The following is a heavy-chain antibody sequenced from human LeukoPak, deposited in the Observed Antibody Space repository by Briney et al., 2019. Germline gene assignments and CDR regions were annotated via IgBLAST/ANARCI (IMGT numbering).Heavy chain of an antibody. J-gene: IGHJ4*02. D-gene: IGHD3-22*01. Sequence: PGVSLRLSCAASGFTFSIYAMSSVRQAPGKGLEWVSSISSKGELTFYADSVKGRFTISRDNSESTLYLQMNILRAEETAIYYCTRDRPNYYGGDGHYYRRNGDYWGQGTLVTVSS. V-gene: IGHV3-23*01. CDR1: GFTFSIYA. CDR3: TRDRPNYYGGDGHYYRRNGDY. CDR2: ISSKGELT.